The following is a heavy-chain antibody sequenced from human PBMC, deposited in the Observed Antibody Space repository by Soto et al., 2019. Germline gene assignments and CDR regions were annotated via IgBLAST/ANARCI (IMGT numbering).Heavy chain of an antibody. CDR3: ANYYGDYKSYYAMDF. V-gene: IGHV4-39*01. J-gene: IGHJ6*02. D-gene: IGHD4-17*01. CDR2: IYYSGST. CDR1: GASVTSSTYY. Sequence: SETLSLTCTVTGASVTSSTYYWGWIRQPPGKGLEWIGSIYYSGSTYYNPSLRSRVTITVDTSKNQVSLKLTSVTAADTAVYYCANYYGDYKSYYAMDFWGQGTTVTVSS.